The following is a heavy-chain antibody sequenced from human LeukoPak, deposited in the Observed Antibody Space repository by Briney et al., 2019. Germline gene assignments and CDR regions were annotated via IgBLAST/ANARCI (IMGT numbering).Heavy chain of an antibody. CDR1: GGSISSSSYY. CDR3: ASKSTAWTIDY. Sequence: PSETLSLTCTVSGGSISSSSYYWGWIRQTPGKGLEWIGTMYYSGSTSYNPSLKSRVTLSIDTPKNQFSLRLSSVTAADTAVYYCASKSTAWTIDYWGQGTLVTVSS. D-gene: IGHD3/OR15-3a*01. V-gene: IGHV4-39*01. J-gene: IGHJ4*02. CDR2: MYYSGST.